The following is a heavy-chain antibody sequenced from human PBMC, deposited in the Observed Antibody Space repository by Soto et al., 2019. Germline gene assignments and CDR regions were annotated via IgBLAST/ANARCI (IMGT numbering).Heavy chain of an antibody. CDR1: GGSFSDYY. CDR2: INHSGSS. Sequence: SQTLSLTCAVYGGSFSDYYWSWIRQPPGKGLEWIGEINHSGSSNYNPSLKSRVTTSVDTSENQFSLRLSSVTAADTAVYYCARGGTGHMDVWGKGITVTVSS. V-gene: IGHV4-34*01. J-gene: IGHJ6*03. CDR3: ARGGTGHMDV.